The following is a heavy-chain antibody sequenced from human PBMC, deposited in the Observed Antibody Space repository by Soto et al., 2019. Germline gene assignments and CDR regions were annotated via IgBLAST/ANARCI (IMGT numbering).Heavy chain of an antibody. CDR3: ARRSRLMVRGVSWFDP. CDR2: IYYSGST. J-gene: IGHJ5*02. CDR1: GGSISSSSYY. Sequence: QLQLQESGPGLVKPSETLSLTCTVSGGSISSSSYYWGWIRQPPGKGLEWIGSIYYSGSTYYNPSLKSRVTISVDTSKNQFSLKLSSVTAADTAVYYCARRSRLMVRGVSWFDPWGQGTLVTVSS. D-gene: IGHD3-10*01. V-gene: IGHV4-39*01.